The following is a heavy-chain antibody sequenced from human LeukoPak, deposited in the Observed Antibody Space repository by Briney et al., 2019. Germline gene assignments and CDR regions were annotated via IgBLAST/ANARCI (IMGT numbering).Heavy chain of an antibody. D-gene: IGHD1-26*01. CDR1: GVSISNNYFY. Sequence: SETLSLTCTVSGVSISNNYFYWAWIRQPPEKGLELIGYVHHTGSTFHNSSLKSRVTISADTSQNQFSLSLTSVTAADTAVYYCATLGLLRGAGFNLATHFDYWGQGTLVAVSS. J-gene: IGHJ4*02. CDR2: VHHTGST. V-gene: IGHV4-39*01. CDR3: ATLGLLRGAGFNLATHFDY.